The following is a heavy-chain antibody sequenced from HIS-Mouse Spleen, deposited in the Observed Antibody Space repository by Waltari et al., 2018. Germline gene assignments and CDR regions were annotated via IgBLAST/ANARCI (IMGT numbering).Heavy chain of an antibody. CDR1: GGSISSSSYY. J-gene: IGHJ4*02. CDR2: IYYSGST. V-gene: IGHV4-39*01. CDR3: ARHWQDYFDY. Sequence: QLQLQESGPGLVKPSETLSLTCPVSGGSISSSSYYWGWIRQPPGKGLEWIGRIYYSGSTYYNPSLKSRVTISVDTSKNQFSRKRSSVTAADTAVYDCARHWQDYFDYWGQGTLVTVSS.